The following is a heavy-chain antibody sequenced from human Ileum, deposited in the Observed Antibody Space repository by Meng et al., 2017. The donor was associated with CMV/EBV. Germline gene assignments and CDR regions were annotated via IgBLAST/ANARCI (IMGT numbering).Heavy chain of an antibody. V-gene: IGHV4-39*01. CDR2: MSYSGST. CDR1: ISSSSYY. J-gene: IGHJ5*02. CDR3: ARHVLRFLEWSPNKWFDP. Sequence: ISSSSYYWGWIRQPPGKGLEWLGSMSYSGSTFYNPSLKSRVTISVDTSKNQFSLKVNSVTAADTAVYYCARHVLRFLEWSPNKWFDPLGQGTLVTVSS. D-gene: IGHD3-3*01.